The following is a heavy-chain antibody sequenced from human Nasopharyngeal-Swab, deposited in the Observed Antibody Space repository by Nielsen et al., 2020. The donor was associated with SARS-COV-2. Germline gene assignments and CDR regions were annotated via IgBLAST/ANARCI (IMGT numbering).Heavy chain of an antibody. D-gene: IGHD4-11*01. CDR2: IDWDDDK. CDR1: GSSLSTSGMC. CDR3: ARTLFTVTDYYYYMDV. V-gene: IGHV2-70*11. Sequence: SGPTLVKPTQTLTLTCTFSGSSLSTSGMCVSWIRQPPGKALEWLARIDWDDDKYYSTSLKTRLTISKDTSKNQVVLTMTNMDPVDTATYYCARTLFTVTDYYYYMDVWGKGTTVTVSS. J-gene: IGHJ6*03.